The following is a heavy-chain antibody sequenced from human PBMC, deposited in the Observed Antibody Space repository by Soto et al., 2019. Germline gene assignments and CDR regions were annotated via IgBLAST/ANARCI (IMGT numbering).Heavy chain of an antibody. J-gene: IGHJ4*02. Sequence: SETLSLTCAVYGGSFSGYYWSWIRQPPGKGLEWIGEINHSGSTNYNPSLKSRVTISVDTSKNQFSLKLSSVTAADTAVYYCARVSLTDSFDYWGQGTLVTVSS. CDR1: GGSFSGYY. V-gene: IGHV4-34*01. CDR3: ARVSLTDSFDY. D-gene: IGHD3-3*01. CDR2: INHSGST.